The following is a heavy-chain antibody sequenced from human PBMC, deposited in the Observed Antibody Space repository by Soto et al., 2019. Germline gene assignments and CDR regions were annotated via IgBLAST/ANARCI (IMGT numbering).Heavy chain of an antibody. CDR3: ACISSWLDY. CDR2: ISAYNGNT. CDR1: GYTYTSYG. J-gene: IGHJ4*02. D-gene: IGHD6-13*01. Sequence: GASVKASCKASGYTYTSYGISWVRQAPGQGLEWMGWISAYNGNTNYAQKLQGRVTMTTNTPTSTAYMELRSLRSDDTAVYYCACISSWLDYWGQGTLVTVSS. V-gene: IGHV1-18*01.